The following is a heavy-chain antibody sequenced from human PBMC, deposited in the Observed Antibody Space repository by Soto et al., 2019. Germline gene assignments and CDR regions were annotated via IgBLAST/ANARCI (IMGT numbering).Heavy chain of an antibody. Sequence: EVQLVESGGGLVKPGGSLRLSCAASGFTFSSYSMNWVRQAPGKGLEWVSSISSSSSYIYYADSVKGRFTISRDNAKNSLYLQMNSLRAEDTAVYYCARGERPDWDDYYYMDVWGKGTTVTVSS. V-gene: IGHV3-21*01. CDR1: GFTFSSYS. CDR3: ARGERPDWDDYYYMDV. CDR2: ISSSSSYI. J-gene: IGHJ6*03. D-gene: IGHD1-1*01.